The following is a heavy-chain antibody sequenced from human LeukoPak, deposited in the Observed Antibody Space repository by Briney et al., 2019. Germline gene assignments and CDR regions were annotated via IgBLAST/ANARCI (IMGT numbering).Heavy chain of an antibody. J-gene: IGHJ4*02. D-gene: IGHD2-21*02. CDR3: VRSKGNCGGDWYFRIQT. Sequence: GGSLRLSCEVSGFTFSSYSMNWVRQAPGTGPEWVSYITSSSSNRKYADSVEGRFTISRDNAKNSLYLQMNTLRGEDTAVYYCVRSKGNCGGDWYFRIQTWGQGTLVTVSS. CDR1: GFTFSSYS. V-gene: IGHV3-48*01. CDR2: ITSSSSNR.